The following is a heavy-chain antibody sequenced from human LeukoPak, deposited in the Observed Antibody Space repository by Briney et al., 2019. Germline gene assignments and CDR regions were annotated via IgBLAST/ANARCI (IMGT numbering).Heavy chain of an antibody. CDR2: IWYDGSNK. D-gene: IGHD3-3*01. J-gene: IGHJ4*02. CDR1: GFTFSSYG. V-gene: IGHV3-33*01. Sequence: GRSLRLSCAASGFTFSSYGMHWVRQAPGKGLEWVAVIWYDGSNKYYADSVKGRFTISRDNSKNTLYLQMNSLRAEDTAVYYCARAEGSYYDFWSGYHPGYFDHWGQGTLVTVSS. CDR3: ARAEGSYYDFWSGYHPGYFDH.